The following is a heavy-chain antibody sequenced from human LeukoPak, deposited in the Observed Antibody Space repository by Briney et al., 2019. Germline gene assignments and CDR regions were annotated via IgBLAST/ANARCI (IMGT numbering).Heavy chain of an antibody. D-gene: IGHD6-13*01. CDR1: GDSVSSNSAA. J-gene: IGHJ5*02. CDR2: TYYRSNWSN. CDR3: ARGKLQAAAGRPWFDP. Sequence: SQTLSLTCAISGDSVSSNSAAWNWIRQSPSRGLEWLGRTYYRSNWSNDYAVSVTSRITINPDTSKNQFSLQLNSVTPEDTAVYYCARGKLQAAAGRPWFDPWGQGTLVTVSS. V-gene: IGHV6-1*01.